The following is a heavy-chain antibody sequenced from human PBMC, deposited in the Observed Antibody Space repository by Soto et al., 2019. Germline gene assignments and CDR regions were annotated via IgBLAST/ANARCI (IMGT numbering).Heavy chain of an antibody. V-gene: IGHV3-33*01. CDR2: IWDDGSNK. Sequence: QVQLVESGGGVVQPGRSLRLSCAASGFTFRSYAMHWVRQAPGKGLEWVAIIWDDGSNKYYADSVKGRFTISRDQSKNTVYLQMNSLRAEDTAVYYCARDPGISPFDYWGQGTQVTVSS. CDR1: GFTFRSYA. J-gene: IGHJ4*02. CDR3: ARDPGISPFDY.